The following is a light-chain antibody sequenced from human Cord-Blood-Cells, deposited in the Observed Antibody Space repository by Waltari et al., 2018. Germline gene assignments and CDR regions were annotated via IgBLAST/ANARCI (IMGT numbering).Light chain of an antibody. Sequence: NFMLTQPHSVSESPGKTVTISCTRSSGSIASNYVQWYPQRPGRSPTTVIYEDNQRPSVVPDRFSGSIDSSSNSASLTISGLKTEDEADYYCQSYDSSNHVVFGGGTKLTVL. V-gene: IGLV6-57*01. CDR3: QSYDSSNHVV. CDR2: EDN. CDR1: SGSIASNY. J-gene: IGLJ2*01.